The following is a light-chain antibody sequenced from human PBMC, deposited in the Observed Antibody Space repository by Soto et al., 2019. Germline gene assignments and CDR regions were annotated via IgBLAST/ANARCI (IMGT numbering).Light chain of an antibody. CDR2: DVN. CDR1: SSDIGGYDY. V-gene: IGLV2-14*01. Sequence: QSALTQPASVSGSPGQSITLSCTGTSSDIGGYDYVSWYQRHPGKAPKLIIYDVNNRPSGVSNRFSGSKSGNTASLTISGLQAEDEVDYYCTSYASGSSHVVFGGGTEVTVL. CDR3: TSYASGSSHVV. J-gene: IGLJ2*01.